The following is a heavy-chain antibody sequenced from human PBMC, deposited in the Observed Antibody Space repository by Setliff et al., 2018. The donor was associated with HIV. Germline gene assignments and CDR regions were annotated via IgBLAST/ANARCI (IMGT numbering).Heavy chain of an antibody. Sequence: PSETLSLTCTVSGDSVSSASYYWSWIRQPPGKGLEWIGYIYYSGTTKYNPSLKSRVTISVDTSKNQFSLKLSSVTAADTAVYYCASEAWTSYRSSSGYYYYYMDVWGKGTTVNRLL. CDR2: IYYSGTT. CDR1: GDSVSSASYY. J-gene: IGHJ6*03. CDR3: ASEAWTSYRSSSGYYYYYMDV. D-gene: IGHD6-6*01. V-gene: IGHV4-61*01.